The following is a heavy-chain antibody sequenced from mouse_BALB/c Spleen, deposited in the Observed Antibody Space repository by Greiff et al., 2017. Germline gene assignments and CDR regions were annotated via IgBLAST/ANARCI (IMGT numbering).Heavy chain of an antibody. J-gene: IGHJ3*01. CDR3: TMGYYDYDPFAY. V-gene: IGHV1-69*02. CDR1: GYTFTSYW. D-gene: IGHD2-4*01. CDR2: IYPSDSYT. Sequence: QVQLQQSGAELVRPGASVKLSCKASGYTFTSYWINWVKQRPGQGLEWIGNIYPSDSYTNYNQKFKDKATLTVDKSSSTAYMQLSSPTSEDSAVYYCTMGYYDYDPFAYWGQGTLVTVSA.